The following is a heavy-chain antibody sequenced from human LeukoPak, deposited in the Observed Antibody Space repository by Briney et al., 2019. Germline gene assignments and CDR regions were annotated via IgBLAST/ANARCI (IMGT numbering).Heavy chain of an antibody. V-gene: IGHV4-59*01. D-gene: IGHD3-22*01. J-gene: IGHJ3*02. CDR3: AKEGDSSGYSDAFDI. CDR1: GRSISSYY. CDR2: IHYSGST. Sequence: SETLSLTCTVSGRSISSYYWSWIRQPPGKGLEWIGYIHYSGSTNYNPSLKSRVTISVDTSKNQFSLKLSSVTAADTAVYYCAKEGDSSGYSDAFDIWGQGTMVTVSS.